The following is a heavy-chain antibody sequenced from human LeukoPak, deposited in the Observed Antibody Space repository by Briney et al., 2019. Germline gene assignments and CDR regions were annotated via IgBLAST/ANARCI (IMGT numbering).Heavy chain of an antibody. CDR2: IYYSGST. J-gene: IGHJ3*02. V-gene: IGHV4-39*01. CDR3: ASEPYGSGSFLGAFDI. Sequence: SETLSLTCAVSDDSLRSSAYYWGSIRQPPGKGLEWNGSIYYSGSTYYNPSLKSRVTISIDTSKNQFSLKLSSVTAADTAVYYCASEPYGSGSFLGAFDIWGQGTMVTVSS. D-gene: IGHD3-10*01. CDR1: DDSLRSSAYY.